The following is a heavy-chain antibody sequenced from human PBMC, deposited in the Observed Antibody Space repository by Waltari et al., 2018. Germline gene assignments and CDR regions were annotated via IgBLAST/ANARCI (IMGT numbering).Heavy chain of an antibody. CDR3: AREGSSGWHYYFDY. CDR1: GFTFSSYG. CDR2: IWYDGSNK. V-gene: IGHV3-33*01. D-gene: IGHD6-19*01. Sequence: QVQLVESGGGVVQPGRSLRLSCAASGFTFSSYGMHWVRQAPGKGLEWVAVIWYDGSNKYYADSVKGRFTISRDNSKNTLYLQMNSLRAEDTAVYYCAREGSSGWHYYFDYWGQGTLVTVSS. J-gene: IGHJ4*02.